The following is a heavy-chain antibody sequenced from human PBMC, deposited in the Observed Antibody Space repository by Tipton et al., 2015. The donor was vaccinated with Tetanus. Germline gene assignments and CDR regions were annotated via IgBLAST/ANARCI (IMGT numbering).Heavy chain of an antibody. CDR3: ARHDYGDSPFDY. D-gene: IGHD4-17*01. J-gene: IGHJ4*02. CDR1: GYIFNNYW. CDR2: IYPVDSDT. V-gene: IGHV5-51*01. Sequence: QLVQSGGEVKKPGESLKISCKGSGYIFNNYWIGWVRQKPGKGLEWMGIIYPVDSDTRYSPSFQGQVTISVDKSINTAYLQWSSLKASDPAMYYCARHDYGDSPFDYWGQGTLFTVSS.